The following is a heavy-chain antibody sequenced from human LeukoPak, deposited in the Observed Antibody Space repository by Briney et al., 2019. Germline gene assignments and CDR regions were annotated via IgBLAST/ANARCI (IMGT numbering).Heavy chain of an antibody. Sequence: SGPTLLYPTATLTLTCTVSEFSLSNARMGVSWIRQPPGKALEWLAHIFSNDEKSYSTSLKSRLTISKDTSKSQVVLTMTNMDPVDTATYYCARIRGYSSSDYGMDVWGQGTTVTVSS. V-gene: IGHV2-26*01. D-gene: IGHD6-13*01. CDR3: ARIRGYSSSDYGMDV. CDR1: EFSLSNARMG. CDR2: IFSNDEK. J-gene: IGHJ6*02.